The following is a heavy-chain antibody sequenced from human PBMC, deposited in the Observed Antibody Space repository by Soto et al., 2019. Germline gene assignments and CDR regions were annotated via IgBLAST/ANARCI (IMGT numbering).Heavy chain of an antibody. Sequence: ASETQSLTCTVSGGTIRSYDWSWIRQPPGKGLEWIGYIYHSGSTNHNPSLKSRVTISVDTSKNQFSLKLNSLTAADTAVYYCASGGQYAPSYFWGQGTLVTVSS. J-gene: IGHJ4*02. CDR2: IYHSGST. CDR1: GGTIRSYD. CDR3: ASGGQYAPSYF. V-gene: IGHV4-59*01. D-gene: IGHD3-10*01.